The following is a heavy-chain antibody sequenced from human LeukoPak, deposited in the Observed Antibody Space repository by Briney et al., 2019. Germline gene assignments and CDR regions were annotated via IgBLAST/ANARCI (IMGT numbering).Heavy chain of an antibody. CDR2: INSDGYSI. CDR3: AKDIAAAGNFDY. V-gene: IGHV3-74*01. J-gene: IGHJ4*02. Sequence: SRINSDGYSISYAASVRGRFTISRDNAKNSLYLQMNSLRAEDTALYYCAKDIAAAGNFDYWGRGTLVTVSS. D-gene: IGHD6-13*01.